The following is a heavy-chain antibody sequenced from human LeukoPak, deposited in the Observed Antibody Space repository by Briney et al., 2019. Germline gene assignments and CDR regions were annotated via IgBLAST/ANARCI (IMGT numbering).Heavy chain of an antibody. J-gene: IGHJ4*02. D-gene: IGHD1-26*01. CDR1: GGSISSYY. CDR2: IYYSGST. CDR3: ARGLQVGNTGYYFDY. Sequence: ASETLSLTCTVSGGSISSYYWSWIRQPPGKGLEWIGYIYYSGSTNYNPSLKSRVTISVDTSKNQFSLKLNSVTAADTAVYYCARGLQVGNTGYYFDYWGQGTLVTVSS. V-gene: IGHV4-59*01.